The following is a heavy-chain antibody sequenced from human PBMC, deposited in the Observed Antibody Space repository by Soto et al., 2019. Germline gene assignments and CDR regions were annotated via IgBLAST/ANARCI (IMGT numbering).Heavy chain of an antibody. CDR2: IIPIFGTA. Sequence: ASVKVSCKASGGTFSSYAVSWVRQAPGQGLEWMGGIIPIFGTANYAQKFQGRVTITADESTSTAYMELSSLRSEDTAVYYCARHVGYDFWSGYYSTTHNWFDPCGQGTLVTGSS. D-gene: IGHD3-3*01. J-gene: IGHJ5*02. CDR3: ARHVGYDFWSGYYSTTHNWFDP. CDR1: GGTFSSYA. V-gene: IGHV1-69*13.